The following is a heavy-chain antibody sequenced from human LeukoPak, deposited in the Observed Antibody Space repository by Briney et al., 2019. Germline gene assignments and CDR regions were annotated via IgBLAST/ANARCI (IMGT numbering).Heavy chain of an antibody. CDR3: ACDFRYLGHDF. J-gene: IGHJ4*02. Sequence: PGGSLRLSCTASAFTLGDFYMSWIRQAPGEGLEWIAYISNVGLTTYYAESVKGRFTISRDNAKNSLYLQMNSLRPEDTAVYYCACDFRYLGHDFWGQGSLVTVSS. V-gene: IGHV3-11*01. CDR1: AFTLGDFY. D-gene: IGHD2-21*02. CDR2: ISNVGLTT.